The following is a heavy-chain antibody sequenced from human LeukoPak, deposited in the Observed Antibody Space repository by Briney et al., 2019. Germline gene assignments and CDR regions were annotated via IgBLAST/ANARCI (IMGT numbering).Heavy chain of an antibody. D-gene: IGHD6-19*01. Sequence: ASVKVSCKASGYTFTGYYMHCVRQAPGQGLECMGWINPNSGGTNYAQKLQGRCTITTDTSTSTDYMELRSLRSDDTAVYYCARDAVAGSFQVDYWGQGTLVTVSS. V-gene: IGHV1-2*02. J-gene: IGHJ4*02. CDR1: GYTFTGYY. CDR3: ARDAVAGSFQVDY. CDR2: INPNSGGT.